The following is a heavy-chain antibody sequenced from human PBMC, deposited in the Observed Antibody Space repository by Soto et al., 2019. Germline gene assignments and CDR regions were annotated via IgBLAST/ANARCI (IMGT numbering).Heavy chain of an antibody. CDR1: GFTISSNY. D-gene: IGHD5-18*01. Sequence: GGSLRLSCAASGFTISSNYMSWVRQAPGKGLEWVSVIYSAGSTYYPDSVKGRFTISRDNSKNTLYLQMNSLRAEDTAVYYCAKDREIYSYGYYFDYWGQGTLVTVSS. J-gene: IGHJ4*02. V-gene: IGHV3-53*01. CDR2: IYSAGST. CDR3: AKDREIYSYGYYFDY.